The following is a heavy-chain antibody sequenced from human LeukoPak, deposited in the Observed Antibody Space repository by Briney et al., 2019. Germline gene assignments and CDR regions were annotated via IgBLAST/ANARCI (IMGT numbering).Heavy chain of an antibody. CDR2: INWNGGST. CDR3: ARLEHPGVGYFDY. V-gene: IGHV3-20*04. CDR1: GFTFDDYG. D-gene: IGHD1-26*01. Sequence: GSLRLSCAASGFTFDDYGMNWVRQAPGKGLEWVSGINWNGGSTGYADSVKGRFTISRDNAKNSLYLQMNSLRAEDTAMYYCARLEHPGVGYFDYWGQGTLVTVSS. J-gene: IGHJ4*02.